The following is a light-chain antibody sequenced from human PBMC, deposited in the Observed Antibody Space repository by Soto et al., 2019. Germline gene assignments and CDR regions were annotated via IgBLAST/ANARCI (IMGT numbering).Light chain of an antibody. CDR1: KNISSW. CDR2: KAS. CDR3: QHYNSYSEA. V-gene: IGKV1-5*03. J-gene: IGKJ1*01. Sequence: DIQMTQSPSTLSAYIGDRVTITCRASKNISSWLAWYQQKPGKAPKLLIYKASTLKSGVPSRFSGSGSGTEFTLTISSLQPDDFATYYCQHYNSYSEAFGQGTKVDI.